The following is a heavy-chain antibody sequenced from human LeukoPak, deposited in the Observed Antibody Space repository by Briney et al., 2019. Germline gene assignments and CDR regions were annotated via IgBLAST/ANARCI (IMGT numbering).Heavy chain of an antibody. Sequence: SETLSLTCAVYGGSFSGYYWSWIRQPPGKGREWIGEINHSGSTNYNPSLKSRVTISVDTSKNQFSLKLSSVTAADTAVYYCASEPAAHTPDYWGQGTLVTVSS. CDR2: INHSGST. CDR1: GGSFSGYY. V-gene: IGHV4-34*01. J-gene: IGHJ4*02. CDR3: ASEPAAHTPDY. D-gene: IGHD2-2*01.